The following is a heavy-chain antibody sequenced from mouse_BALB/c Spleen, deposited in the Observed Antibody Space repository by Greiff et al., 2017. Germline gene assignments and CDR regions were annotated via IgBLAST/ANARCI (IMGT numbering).Heavy chain of an antibody. V-gene: IGHV3-2*02. CDR2: ISYSGST. D-gene: IGHD1-2*01. CDR1: GYSITSDYA. CDR3: ARKVRLYWYFDV. J-gene: IGHJ1*01. Sequence: EVQLQESGPGLVKPSQSLSLTCTVTGYSITSDYAWNWIRQFPGNKLEWMGYISYSGSTSYNPSLKSRISITRDTSKNQFFLQLNSVTTEDTATYYCARKVRLYWYFDVWGAGTTVTVSS.